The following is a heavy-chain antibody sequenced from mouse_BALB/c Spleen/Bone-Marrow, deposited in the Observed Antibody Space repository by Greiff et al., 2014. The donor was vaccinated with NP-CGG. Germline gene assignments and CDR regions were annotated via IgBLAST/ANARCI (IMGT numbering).Heavy chain of an antibody. D-gene: IGHD2-4*01. J-gene: IGHJ2*01. Sequence: VQLQQSGAELVKPGTSVKMSCKASGYTFTSYWMHWVKQRPGQGLEWIGDIYPGSDSTNYNEKFKSKATLTVDTSSSTAYMQLSSLTSVDSAVYYCARRDDYDDYYFAYWGQGTTLTVSS. V-gene: IGHV1-55*01. CDR3: ARRDDYDDYYFAY. CDR2: IYPGSDST. CDR1: GYTFTSYW.